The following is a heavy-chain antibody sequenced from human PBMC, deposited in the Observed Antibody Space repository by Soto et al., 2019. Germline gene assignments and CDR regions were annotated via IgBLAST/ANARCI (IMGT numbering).Heavy chain of an antibody. CDR3: AKDRHYNFWSGHVLLT. J-gene: IGHJ4*02. V-gene: IGHV3-23*01. D-gene: IGHD3-3*01. Sequence: EVQLLESGGGLVQRGGSLRLSCAASGFPFSSYVMSWVRQAPGKGLEWVSGISGGGSNTFYADSVKGRFTISRDNSKNTLLLQMNSLGAEDTAVYYCAKDRHYNFWSGHVLLTWGQGSLVSVSS. CDR2: ISGGGSNT. CDR1: GFPFSSYV.